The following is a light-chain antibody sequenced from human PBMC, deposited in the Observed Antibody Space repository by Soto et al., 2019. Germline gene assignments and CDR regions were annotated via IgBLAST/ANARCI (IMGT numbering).Light chain of an antibody. J-gene: IGLJ1*01. V-gene: IGLV1-44*01. CDR1: SSNIGSNT. Sequence: HSVLTKPPSASGIPGQRVTISCSRSSSNIGSNTVNWYQQLPGTAPKLLIYSNNQRPSGVPDRFSGSKSGTSASLAISGLQSEDEADYYCAAWDDSLNGFYVFGTGTKVTVL. CDR2: SNN. CDR3: AAWDDSLNGFYV.